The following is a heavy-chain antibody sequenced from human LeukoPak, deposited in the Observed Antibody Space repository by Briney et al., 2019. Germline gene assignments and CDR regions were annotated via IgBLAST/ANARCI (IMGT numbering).Heavy chain of an antibody. D-gene: IGHD3-16*01. Sequence: PGGSLRLSCEASGFALRNYVINWVRQTPGKGLEWVSSIGVSDDSTFYADSVKGRFTISRDNGKKSLYLQMNSLRAEDAAVYYCARDRDGVSVSGSHLDYWGQGTLVTVSS. CDR1: GFALRNYV. V-gene: IGHV3-21*01. CDR3: ARDRDGVSVSGSHLDY. J-gene: IGHJ4*02. CDR2: IGVSDDST.